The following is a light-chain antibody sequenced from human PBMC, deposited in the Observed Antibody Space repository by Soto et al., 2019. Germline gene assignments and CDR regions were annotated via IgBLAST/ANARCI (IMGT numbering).Light chain of an antibody. J-gene: IGKJ3*01. V-gene: IGKV1-5*01. CDR3: QQYNSYPIT. Sequence: DIQMTQSPSTLSASVGDRVTITCRASQSISSWLAWYQQKPGKAPKLLIYDASSLESGVPSRFSGSVSGTEFTLTISSLQPDDFATYYCQQYNSYPITFGPGTKVDIK. CDR1: QSISSW. CDR2: DAS.